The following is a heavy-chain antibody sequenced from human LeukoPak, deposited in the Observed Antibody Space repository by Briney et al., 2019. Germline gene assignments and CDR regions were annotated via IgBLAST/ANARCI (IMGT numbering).Heavy chain of an antibody. Sequence: GGSLRLSCAASGFTFSSYSMNWVRQAPGKGLVWVSRINSDGNSTNYADSVKGRFTISRDNAKNTLYLQMNSLRAEDTAVYYCASDFWSGYYTPMGVNYWGQGTLVTVSS. CDR1: GFTFSSYS. V-gene: IGHV3-74*01. CDR2: INSDGNST. CDR3: ASDFWSGYYTPMGVNY. D-gene: IGHD3-3*01. J-gene: IGHJ4*02.